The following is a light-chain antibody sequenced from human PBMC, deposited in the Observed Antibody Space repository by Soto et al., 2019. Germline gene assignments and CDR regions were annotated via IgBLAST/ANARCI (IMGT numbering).Light chain of an antibody. CDR3: QQSYSTPLT. CDR1: QSISSY. V-gene: IGKV1-39*01. J-gene: IGKJ4*01. CDR2: AAS. Sequence: DIQMTQSPSSLSASVGDRVTITCRASQSISSYLNWYQQKPGKAPKLLIYAASSLQSGVPSRFSGSGSGTDFTLTISSLQPEDVATYYCQQSYSTPLTFGGAXKGXI.